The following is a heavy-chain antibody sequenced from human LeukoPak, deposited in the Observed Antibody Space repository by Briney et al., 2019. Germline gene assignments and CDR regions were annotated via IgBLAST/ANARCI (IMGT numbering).Heavy chain of an antibody. CDR1: GFTFSSYA. D-gene: IGHD3-22*01. V-gene: IGHV3-23*01. J-gene: IGHJ4*02. CDR3: AKSRGGYYDSSGSPY. Sequence: GGSLRLSCAASGFTFSSYAMSWVRQAPGKGLEWVSSISGSGGSTYYADSVKGRFTISRDNSKNTLCLQMNSLRAEDTAVYYCAKSRGGYYDSSGSPYWGQGTLVTVSS. CDR2: ISGSGGST.